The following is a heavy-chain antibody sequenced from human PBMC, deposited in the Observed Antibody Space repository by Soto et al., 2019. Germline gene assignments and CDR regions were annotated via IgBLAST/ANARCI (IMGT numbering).Heavy chain of an antibody. D-gene: IGHD6-6*01. V-gene: IGHV3-21*01. J-gene: IGHJ3*02. CDR2: ISSSSSYI. CDR3: ATSRPGAPFDI. Sequence: GGSLRLSCAASGFTFSSYSMNWVRQAPGKGLEWVSSISSSSSYIYYADSVKGRFTISRDNAKNSLYLQMNSLRAEDTAVYYCATSRPGAPFDIWGQGTMVTVSS. CDR1: GFTFSSYS.